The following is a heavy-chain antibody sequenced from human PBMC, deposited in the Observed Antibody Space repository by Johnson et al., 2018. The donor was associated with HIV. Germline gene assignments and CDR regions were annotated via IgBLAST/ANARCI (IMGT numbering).Heavy chain of an antibody. J-gene: IGHJ3*02. Sequence: VESGGGVVQPGGSLRLSCAASGFTFADYGMHWVRQPPGKGLEWVAFIAHDESITHYVDSVKCRFTISRDNSKNTLYLQMSSLRPEDTAVYYCAKVGGRHDYGDYLGAFDIWGQGTMVTVSS. CDR1: GFTFADYG. CDR2: IAHDESIT. D-gene: IGHD4-17*01. V-gene: IGHV3-30*02. CDR3: AKVGGRHDYGDYLGAFDI.